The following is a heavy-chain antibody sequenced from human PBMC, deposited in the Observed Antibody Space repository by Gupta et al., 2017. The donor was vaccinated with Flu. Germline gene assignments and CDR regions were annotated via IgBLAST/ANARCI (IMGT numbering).Heavy chain of an antibody. V-gene: IGHV1-58*01. CDR3: AAAPYYYDSSGFFDY. D-gene: IGHD3-22*01. J-gene: IGHJ4*02. CDR2: IVGASGAT. Sequence: HARGQRLECMGCIVGASGATNYAQKFQERVTITWDMSTSTAYRELGSLRSEDTAVYYCAAAPYYYDSSGFFDYWGQGTLVTVSA.